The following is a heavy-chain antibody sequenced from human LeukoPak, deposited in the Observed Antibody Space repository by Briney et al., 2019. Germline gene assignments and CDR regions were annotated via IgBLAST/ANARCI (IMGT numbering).Heavy chain of an antibody. CDR3: AKAGRGGAITMVRGVKGDYYYMDV. CDR1: RFTFSTYA. Sequence: GGSLRLSCAASRFTFSTYAMSWVRQAPGKGLEWVSTISGSGGSTYYADSVKGRFTISRDNSKNTLYLQMASLRAEDTAVYYCAKAGRGGAITMVRGVKGDYYYMDVWGKGTTVTISS. D-gene: IGHD3-10*01. V-gene: IGHV3-23*01. CDR2: ISGSGGST. J-gene: IGHJ6*03.